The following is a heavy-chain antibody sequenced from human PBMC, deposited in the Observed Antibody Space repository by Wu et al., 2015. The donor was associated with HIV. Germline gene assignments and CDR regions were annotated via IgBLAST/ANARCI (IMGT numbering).Heavy chain of an antibody. Sequence: QVQLVQSGADVKKPGASVKVSCKASGFTFTNYGINWVRQATGQGLEWMGWMNPNSGNTGYAQKFQGRVTMTRNTSISTAYMELSSLRSEDTAVYYCARGDGSSGWYARNWFDPWGQGTLVTVSS. J-gene: IGHJ5*02. CDR3: ARGDGSSGWYARNWFDP. D-gene: IGHD6-19*01. CDR1: GFTFTNYG. V-gene: IGHV1-8*01. CDR2: MNPNSGNT.